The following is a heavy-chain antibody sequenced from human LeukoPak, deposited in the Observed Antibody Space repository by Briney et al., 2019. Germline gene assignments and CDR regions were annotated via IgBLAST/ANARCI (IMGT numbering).Heavy chain of an antibody. Sequence: ASVKVSCKASGYTFTSYGISWVRQAPGQGLEWMGWISGYSGNTNYVQKFQGRVTMATDTSTSTVYMELRSLRSDDTAVYYCARDIATVVHQEWGQGTLVTVSS. CDR3: ARDIATVVHQE. J-gene: IGHJ4*02. CDR1: GYTFTSYG. CDR2: ISGYSGNT. V-gene: IGHV1-18*01. D-gene: IGHD4-23*01.